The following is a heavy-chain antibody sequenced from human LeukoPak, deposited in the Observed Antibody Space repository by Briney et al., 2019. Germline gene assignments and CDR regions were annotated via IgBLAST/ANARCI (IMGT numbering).Heavy chain of an antibody. CDR2: IYYGGST. CDR1: GGSISSYY. V-gene: IGHV4-59*01. Sequence: SETLSLTCTVSGGSISSYYWSWIRQPPGKGLEWIGYIYYGGSTNYNPSLKSRVTISVDTSKNQFSLKLYSVTAADTAVYYCAGGRSSGYRNDAFDIWGQGTMVTVSS. D-gene: IGHD3-22*01. CDR3: AGGRSSGYRNDAFDI. J-gene: IGHJ3*02.